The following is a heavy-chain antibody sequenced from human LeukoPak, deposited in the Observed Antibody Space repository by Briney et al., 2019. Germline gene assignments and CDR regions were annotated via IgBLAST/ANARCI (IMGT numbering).Heavy chain of an antibody. CDR2: ISGSSSYI. CDR3: ARDSSGWYVGYFDY. CDR1: GFTFSSYS. Sequence: GGSLRLSCAASGFTFSSYSMNWVRQAPGKGLEWVSSISGSSSYIYYADSVKGRFTISRDNAKNSLYLQMNSLRAEDTAVYYCARDSSGWYVGYFDYWGQGTLVTVSS. J-gene: IGHJ4*02. V-gene: IGHV3-21*01. D-gene: IGHD6-19*01.